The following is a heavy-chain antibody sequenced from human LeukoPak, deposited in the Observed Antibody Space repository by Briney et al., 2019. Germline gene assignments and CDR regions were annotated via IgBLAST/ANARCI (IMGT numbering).Heavy chain of an antibody. V-gene: IGHV3-30*02. J-gene: IGHJ4*02. CDR2: IRYDGSNK. D-gene: IGHD3-10*01. CDR1: GFTFSGSA. Sequence: PGGSLRLSCAASGFTFSGSAMHWVRQAPGKGLEWVAFIRYDGSNKYYADSVKGRFTISRDNSKNTLYLQMNSLRAEDTAVYYCAKDPFFLWFGELPLGYFDYWGQGTLVTVSS. CDR3: AKDPFFLWFGELPLGYFDY.